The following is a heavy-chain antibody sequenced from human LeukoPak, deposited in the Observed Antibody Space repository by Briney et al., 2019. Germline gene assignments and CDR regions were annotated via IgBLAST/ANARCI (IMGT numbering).Heavy chain of an antibody. CDR3: ARDGGYSGYDDWVIDY. D-gene: IGHD5-12*01. V-gene: IGHV4-59*01. CDR2: IYYTGNT. Sequence: SETLSLTCTVSGDSISSYYWSWIRQPPGKGLEWIGYIYYTGNTNYNPTLKSRGTISIDMSKNQFSLKLSSVTAADTAVYYCARDGGYSGYDDWVIDYWGQGTLDTVSS. J-gene: IGHJ4*02. CDR1: GDSISSYY.